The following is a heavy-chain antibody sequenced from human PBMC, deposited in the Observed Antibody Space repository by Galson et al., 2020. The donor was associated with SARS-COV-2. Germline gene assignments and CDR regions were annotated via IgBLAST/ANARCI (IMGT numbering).Heavy chain of an antibody. CDR3: ATSTAMVISGWCDP. Sequence: ASVKVSCKVSGYTLTELSMHWVRQAPGKGLEWMGGFDPEDGETIYAQKFQGRVTMTEDTSTDTAYMELSSLRSEDTAVYYCATSTAMVISGWCDPWGQGTLVTVSS. D-gene: IGHD5-18*01. CDR2: FDPEDGET. V-gene: IGHV1-24*01. CDR1: GYTLTELS. J-gene: IGHJ5*02.